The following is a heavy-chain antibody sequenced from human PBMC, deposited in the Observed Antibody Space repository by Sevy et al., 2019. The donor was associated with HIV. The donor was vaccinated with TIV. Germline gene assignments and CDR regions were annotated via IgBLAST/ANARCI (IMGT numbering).Heavy chain of an antibody. CDR2: IYYSGST. CDR3: ARGEGAAVHFQH. Sequence: SETLSLTCTVSGGSVSRPGYYWSWIRQPPGKGLEWIGYIYYSGSTNYNPSLKSRITLSVDTSRNQFSLNLNSVTAADTAVYFCARGEGAAVHFQHWGQGTLVTVSS. CDR1: GGSVSRPGYY. J-gene: IGHJ1*01. D-gene: IGHD6-13*01. V-gene: IGHV4-61*08.